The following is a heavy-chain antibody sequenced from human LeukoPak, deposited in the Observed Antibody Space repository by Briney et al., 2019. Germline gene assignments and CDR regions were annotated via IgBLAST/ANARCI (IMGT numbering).Heavy chain of an antibody. CDR1: GFTFRSDW. CDR3: AKWDFFGDYFSFDP. Sequence: GGSLRLTCAASGFTFRSDWMSWVRQAPGKGLEWVATIKHDLSETHYGDSVKGRFIVSRDNPKNSLFLQMNSLRVEDTALYFCAKWDFFGDYFSFDPRGQGTRVTVSS. D-gene: IGHD1-26*01. V-gene: IGHV3-7*01. CDR2: IKHDLSET. J-gene: IGHJ5*02.